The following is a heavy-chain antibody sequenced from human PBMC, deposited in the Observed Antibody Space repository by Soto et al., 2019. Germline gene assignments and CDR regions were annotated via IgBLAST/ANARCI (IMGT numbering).Heavy chain of an antibody. CDR2: IYHSGST. V-gene: IGHV4-4*02. CDR3: ASHQQQLANPPFDY. J-gene: IGHJ4*02. Sequence: SETLSLTCAVSGGSISSSNWWSWVRQPPGKGLEWIGEIYHSGSTNYNPSLKSRVTISVDKSKNQFSLKLSSVTAADTAVYYCASHQQQLANPPFDYWGQGTLVTVSS. CDR1: GGSISSSNW. D-gene: IGHD6-13*01.